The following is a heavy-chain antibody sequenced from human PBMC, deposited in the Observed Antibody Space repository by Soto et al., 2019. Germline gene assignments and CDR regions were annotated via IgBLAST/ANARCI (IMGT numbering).Heavy chain of an antibody. CDR3: TTGDYCGY. D-gene: IGHD4-17*01. J-gene: IGHJ4*02. V-gene: IGHV3-73*02. CDR1: GFIFSGSA. Sequence: EVQVVESGGGSVQPGGSLKLSCAASGFIFSGSAMHWVRQAAGKGLEWVGRIRTKPNNYATAYGASVKGRFTIYRDDSKNTAYLQMNSLKTEDTAVYYCTTGDYCGYWGQGTLVTVSS. CDR2: IRTKPNNYAT.